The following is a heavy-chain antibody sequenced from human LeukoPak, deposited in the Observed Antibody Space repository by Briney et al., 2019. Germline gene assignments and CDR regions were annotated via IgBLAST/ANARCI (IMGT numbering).Heavy chain of an antibody. CDR3: AKDTAAAALYYFDY. CDR2: ISWNSGSI. CDR1: GFTFDDYA. V-gene: IGHV3-9*03. D-gene: IGHD6-13*01. J-gene: IGHJ4*02. Sequence: PGGSLRLSCAASGFTFDDYAMHWVRQAPGKGLEWVSGISWNSGSIGYADSAKGRFTISRDNAKNSLYLQMNSLRAEDMALYYCAKDTAAAALYYFDYWGQGTLVTVSS.